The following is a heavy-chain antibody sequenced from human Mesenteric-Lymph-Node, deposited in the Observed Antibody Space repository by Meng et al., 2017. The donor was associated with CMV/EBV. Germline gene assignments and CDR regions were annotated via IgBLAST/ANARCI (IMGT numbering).Heavy chain of an antibody. CDR3: ATATYGSGSYSDY. CDR1: GSSISSGSCC. Sequence: SGSSISSGSCCWCWGRPHPGKGLAWVRYLYCMGSTYPNPSLTSRVTISVDTSTNPSSRSPSSVSAADTAVSYCATATYGSGSYSDYWGQGTLVTVSS. CDR2: LYCMGST. V-gene: IGHV4-31*02. D-gene: IGHD3-10*01. J-gene: IGHJ4*02.